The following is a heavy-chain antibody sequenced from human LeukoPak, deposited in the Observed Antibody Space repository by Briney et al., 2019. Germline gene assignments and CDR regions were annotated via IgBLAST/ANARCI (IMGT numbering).Heavy chain of an antibody. CDR1: GFTFTNYV. CDR2: IYSGGST. D-gene: IGHD6-13*01. J-gene: IGHJ6*02. V-gene: IGHV3-66*01. Sequence: GGSLRLSCAASGFTFTNYVMSWVRQAPGKGLEWVSVIYSGGSTYYADSVKGRFTISRDNSKNTLYLQMDSLRAEDTAVYYCARDQQQLVLSRYYYYGMDVWGQGTTVTVSS. CDR3: ARDQQQLVLSRYYYYGMDV.